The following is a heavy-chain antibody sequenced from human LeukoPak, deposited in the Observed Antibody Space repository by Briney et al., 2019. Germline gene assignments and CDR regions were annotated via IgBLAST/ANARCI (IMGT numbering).Heavy chain of an antibody. D-gene: IGHD6-19*01. J-gene: IGHJ4*02. V-gene: IGHV4-4*08. CDR3: VRRDTGWNYFDY. CDR1: GGSINSHY. CDR2: IYSAGKN. Sequence: LPETPSLTCAVSGGSINSHYWGWIRQPPGKGLQWIGDIYSAGKNNYNPSLKSRVTISLDTSKSHLSLNLTSVLAADTAIYYCVRRDTGWNYFDYWGQGILVTVSS.